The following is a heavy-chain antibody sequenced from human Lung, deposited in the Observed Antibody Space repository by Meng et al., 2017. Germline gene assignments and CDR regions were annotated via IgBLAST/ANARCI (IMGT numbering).Heavy chain of an antibody. Sequence: GESLKISCVASGFTFSSYWMHWVRQDPGKGLVWVSRINTDGSTTSYADSVKGRFTISRDNAKNTLYLQMNSLRAEDTAVYYCARDLGGIFAYWGQGELVTVSS. CDR1: GFTFSSYW. D-gene: IGHD6-13*01. V-gene: IGHV3-74*01. CDR2: INTDGSTT. J-gene: IGHJ4*02. CDR3: ARDLGGIFAY.